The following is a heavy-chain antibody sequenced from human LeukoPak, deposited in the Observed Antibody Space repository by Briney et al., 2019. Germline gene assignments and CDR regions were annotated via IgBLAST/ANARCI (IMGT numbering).Heavy chain of an antibody. J-gene: IGHJ4*02. CDR3: AGLLKDTAMGLDDY. CDR2: ISTGGNYR. V-gene: IGHV3-21*01. D-gene: IGHD5-18*01. CDR1: GFTFSNYN. Sequence: GGSLRLSCAASGFTFSNYNMNWVRQAPGKGLEWVSSISTGGNYRYYADSLKGRFTISRDNAKNSLYLQINSLGAEDTAVYYCAGLLKDTAMGLDDYWGQGTLVTVSS.